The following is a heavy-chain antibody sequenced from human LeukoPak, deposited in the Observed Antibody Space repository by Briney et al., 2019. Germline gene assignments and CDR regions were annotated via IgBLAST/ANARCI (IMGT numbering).Heavy chain of an antibody. CDR2: IYYSGST. CDR1: GGSISSTSYY. CDR3: ANTLNSSGWYGYWSYGMDV. Sequence: SETLSLTCTVSGGSISSTSYYWGWIRQPPGKGLEGIGSIYYSGSTYYNPSLKSRVTISVDTSTNQFSLTLSSVPAADTAVYCCANTLNSSGWYGYWSYGMDVWGQGTTVTVSS. D-gene: IGHD6-19*01. V-gene: IGHV4-39*07. J-gene: IGHJ6*02.